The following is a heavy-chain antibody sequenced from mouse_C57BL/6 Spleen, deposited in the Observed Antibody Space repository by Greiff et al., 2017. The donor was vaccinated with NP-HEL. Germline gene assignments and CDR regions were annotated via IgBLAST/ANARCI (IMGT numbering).Heavy chain of an antibody. V-gene: IGHV1-53*01. CDR1: GYTFTSYW. Sequence: QVQLQQPGTELVKPGASVKLSCKASGYTFTSYWMHWVKQRPGQGLEWIGNINPSNGGTTYNEKFKSKATLTVDKSSSTAYMQLSSLTSEDSAVYYCARGGYGNYYFDYWGQGTTLTVSS. D-gene: IGHD2-1*01. CDR2: INPSNGGT. CDR3: ARGGYGNYYFDY. J-gene: IGHJ2*01.